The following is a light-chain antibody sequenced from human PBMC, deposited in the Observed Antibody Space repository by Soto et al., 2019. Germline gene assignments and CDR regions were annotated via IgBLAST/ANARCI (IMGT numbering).Light chain of an antibody. CDR1: QRISTY. CDR2: DAS. CDR3: QQSYSTPVT. V-gene: IGKV1-39*01. J-gene: IGKJ1*01. Sequence: DIQMTQSPSSLSASVGDRVTITCRASQRISTYLNWYQQKPGKAPKFLIYDASSLQSGVPSRFSGSGSGTDFTLTISSLQPEDFATYYCQQSYSTPVTFGQGTKVDIK.